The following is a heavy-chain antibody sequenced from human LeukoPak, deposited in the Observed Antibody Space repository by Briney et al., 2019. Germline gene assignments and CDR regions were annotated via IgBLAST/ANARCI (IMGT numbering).Heavy chain of an antibody. CDR3: ARDGVVPAAYYYYGMDV. V-gene: IGHV3-21*01. D-gene: IGHD2-2*01. Sequence: GGSLRLSCAASGFTFSSYSMNWVRQAPGKGLEWVSSISSSSYIYYADSVKGRFTISRDNAKNSLYLQMNSLRAEDTAVYYCARDGVVPAAYYYYGMDVWGQGTTVTVSS. CDR1: GFTFSSYS. CDR2: ISSSSYI. J-gene: IGHJ6*02.